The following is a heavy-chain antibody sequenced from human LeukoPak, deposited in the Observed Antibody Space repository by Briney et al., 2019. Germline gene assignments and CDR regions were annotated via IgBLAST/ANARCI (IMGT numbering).Heavy chain of an antibody. Sequence: SETLSLTCTVSGGSISSYYWSWIRQPAGKGLEWIWRIYTSGSTNYNPSLKSRVTISVDTSKNQFSLKLSSVTAADTAVYYCARRPLASIAAYFDYWGQGTLVTVSS. CDR3: ARRPLASIAAYFDY. D-gene: IGHD6-6*01. J-gene: IGHJ4*02. CDR1: GGSISSYY. CDR2: IYTSGST. V-gene: IGHV4-4*07.